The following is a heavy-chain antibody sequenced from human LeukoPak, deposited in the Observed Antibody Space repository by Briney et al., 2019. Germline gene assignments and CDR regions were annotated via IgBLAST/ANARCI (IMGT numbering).Heavy chain of an antibody. CDR1: LYSISSGYF. J-gene: IGHJ5*02. D-gene: IGHD2-15*01. CDR2: IFHSGDV. Sequence: SETLSLTCTVSLYSISSGYFWGWIRQPPGKGLEWIGSIFHSGDVYYNPSLKSRVTISVDTSKNRFSLKVTSVTAADTALYYCARVVASTSIDAWGQGTLVTVSS. V-gene: IGHV4-38-2*02. CDR3: ARVVASTSIDA.